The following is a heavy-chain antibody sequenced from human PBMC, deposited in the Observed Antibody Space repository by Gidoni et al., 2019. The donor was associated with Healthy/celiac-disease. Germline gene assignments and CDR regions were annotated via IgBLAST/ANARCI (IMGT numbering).Heavy chain of an antibody. CDR2: ISWNSGSI. J-gene: IGHJ3*02. V-gene: IGHV3-9*01. CDR1: GFTFDDYA. D-gene: IGHD3-3*01. CDR3: AKGSGYYLRDAFDI. Sequence: EVQLVESGGGLVQPGRSLRLSCAASGFTFDDYAMHWVRQAPGKGLEWVSGISWNSGSIGYADSVKGRFTISRDNAKNSLYLQMNSLRAEDTALYYCAKGSGYYLRDAFDIWGQGTMVTVSS.